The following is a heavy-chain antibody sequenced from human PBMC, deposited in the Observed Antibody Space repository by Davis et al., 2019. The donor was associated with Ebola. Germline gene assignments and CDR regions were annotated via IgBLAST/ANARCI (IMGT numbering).Heavy chain of an antibody. V-gene: IGHV4-4*07. D-gene: IGHD2-21*01. CDR3: ARAARLFPMAADYFDY. Sequence: MPSETLSLTCTVSGGSINNYYWSWIRQPAGKGLEWIGRMHSTGRTNSNPSLQSRGTMSLDTSKNQFSLKLSSVTAAATAVYYCARAARLFPMAADYFDYWGQGTLVTVSS. J-gene: IGHJ4*02. CDR1: GGSINNYY. CDR2: MHSTGRT.